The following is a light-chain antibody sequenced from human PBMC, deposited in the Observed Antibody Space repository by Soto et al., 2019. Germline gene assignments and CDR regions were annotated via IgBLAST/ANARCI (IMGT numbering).Light chain of an antibody. J-gene: IGKJ3*01. Sequence: DIQMTQSPSSLSASVGDRVTITCQASHDITSYLNWYQHKPGKAPKLLIYDASILEAGVPSRFSSSRSGTVFTFTISSLQPEYVATYYCQKCDYRPIFGPGTTVDFK. CDR2: DAS. CDR1: HDITSY. V-gene: IGKV1-33*01. CDR3: QKCDYRPI.